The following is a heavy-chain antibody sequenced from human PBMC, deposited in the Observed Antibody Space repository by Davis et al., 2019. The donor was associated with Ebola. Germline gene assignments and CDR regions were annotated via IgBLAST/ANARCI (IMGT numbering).Heavy chain of an antibody. CDR3: ARGWLRAGMDV. V-gene: IGHV6-1*01. CDR2: TYYSSKWYN. D-gene: IGHD5-18*01. J-gene: IGHJ6*02. Sequence: HSQTLSLTCVISGDSVSGSSGAWNWIRQSPSRGLEWLGRTYYSSKWYNDYAVSVKSRISINPDTSKNQFSLQLNSVTPEDTALYYCARGWLRAGMDVWGEGTTVTV. CDR1: GDSVSGSSGA.